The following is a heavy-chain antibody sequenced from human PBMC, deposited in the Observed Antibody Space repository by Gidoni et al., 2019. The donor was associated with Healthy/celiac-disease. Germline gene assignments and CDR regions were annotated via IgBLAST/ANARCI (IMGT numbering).Heavy chain of an antibody. CDR2: ISGSGGST. D-gene: IGHD3-22*01. CDR3: AKDRGYYDSSVHRYFDL. J-gene: IGHJ2*01. V-gene: IGHV3-23*01. CDR1: GFTFSSYA. Sequence: AASGFTFSSYAMSWVRQAPGKGLEWVSAISGSGGSTYYADSVKGRFAISRDNSKNTLYLQMNSLRAEDTAVYYCAKDRGYYDSSVHRYFDLWGRGTLVTVSS.